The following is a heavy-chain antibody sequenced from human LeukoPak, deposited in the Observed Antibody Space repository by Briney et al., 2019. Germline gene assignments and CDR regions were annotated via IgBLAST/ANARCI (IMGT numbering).Heavy chain of an antibody. Sequence: SETLSLTCTVSGGSISSSSYYWSWIRQPPGKGLEWIGYIYYSGSTNYNPSLKSRVTISVDTSKNQFSLKLSSVTAADTAVYYCARDDAAAAEDAFDIWGQGTMVTVSS. CDR2: IYYSGST. V-gene: IGHV4-61*01. D-gene: IGHD6-13*01. J-gene: IGHJ3*02. CDR1: GGSISSSSYY. CDR3: ARDDAAAAEDAFDI.